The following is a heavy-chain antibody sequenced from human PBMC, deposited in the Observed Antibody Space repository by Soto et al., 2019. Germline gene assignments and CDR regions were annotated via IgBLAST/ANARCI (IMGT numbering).Heavy chain of an antibody. CDR2: IYYSGST. CDR1: GGSISFYH. J-gene: IGHJ6*02. Sequence: PSETLSLTCTVSGGSISFYHWSWIRQPPGKGLEWIGYIYYSGSTNYNPSLKSRVTISADTSKNQFSLRLTSVTAADTAVYYCARDWLGCSGDSCHAGSPGYYYYGMDVWGQGTTVTVSS. CDR3: ARDWLGCSGDSCHAGSPGYYYYGMDV. D-gene: IGHD2-15*01. V-gene: IGHV4-59*12.